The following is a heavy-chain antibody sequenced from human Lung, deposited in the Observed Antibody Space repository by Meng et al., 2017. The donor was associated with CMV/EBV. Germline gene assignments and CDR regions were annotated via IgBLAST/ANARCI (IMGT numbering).Heavy chain of an antibody. D-gene: IGHD3-10*01. V-gene: IGHV4-31*03. J-gene: IGHJ5*02. Sequence: QVQLQDAGPGLVKPSQTLSLTCTVSGGSISSGGYYWSWIRQHPGKGLEWIGYIHSSGSTYYNPSLRSRLTISVDTSKNQFSLKLSSVTAADTAVYYCARASYGSGSPLGESWFDPWGQGTLVTVFS. CDR1: GGSISSGGYY. CDR3: ARASYGSGSPLGESWFDP. CDR2: IHSSGST.